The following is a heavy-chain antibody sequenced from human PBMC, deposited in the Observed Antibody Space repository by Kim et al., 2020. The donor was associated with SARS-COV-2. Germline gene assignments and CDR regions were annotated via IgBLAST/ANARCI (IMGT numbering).Heavy chain of an antibody. CDR3: AKDRHTAMGTDY. Sequence: GGSLRLSCAASGFTFSSYGMHWVRQAPGKGLEWVAVISYDGSNKYYADSVKGRFTISRDNSKNTLYLQMNSLRAEDTAVYYCAKDRHTAMGTDYWGQGTLVTVSS. V-gene: IGHV3-30*18. CDR1: GFTFSSYG. CDR2: ISYDGSNK. J-gene: IGHJ4*02. D-gene: IGHD5-18*01.